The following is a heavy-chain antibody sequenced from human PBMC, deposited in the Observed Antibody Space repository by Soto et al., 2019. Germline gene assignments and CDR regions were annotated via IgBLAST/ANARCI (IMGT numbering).Heavy chain of an antibody. V-gene: IGHV3-23*01. CDR1: GFTFSSYA. CDR2: ISGSGGST. J-gene: IGHJ4*02. CDR3: AKDGPAYWFGELHQGVLDY. D-gene: IGHD3-10*01. Sequence: GGSLRLSCAASGFTFSSYAMSWVRQAPGKGLEWVSAISGSGGSTYYADSVKGRFTISRDNSKNTLYLQMNSLRAEDTAVDYCAKDGPAYWFGELHQGVLDYWGQGTLVTVSS.